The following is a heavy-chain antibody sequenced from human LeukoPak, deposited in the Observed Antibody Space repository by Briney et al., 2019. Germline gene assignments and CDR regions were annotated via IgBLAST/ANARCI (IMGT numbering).Heavy chain of an antibody. Sequence: GGSLRLSCAASGFTFSSYSMNWVRQAPGEGLEWVSYISSSSTIYYADSVKGRYTISRDNAKNSLYLQMNSLRAEDTAVYYCATIGYSSSIDYWGQGTLVTVSS. J-gene: IGHJ4*02. V-gene: IGHV3-48*01. CDR2: ISSSSTI. CDR3: ATIGYSSSIDY. CDR1: GFTFSSYS. D-gene: IGHD4-11*01.